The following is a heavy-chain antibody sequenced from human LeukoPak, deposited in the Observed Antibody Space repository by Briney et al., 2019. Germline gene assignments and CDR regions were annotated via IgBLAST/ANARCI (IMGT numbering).Heavy chain of an antibody. CDR1: GGSISSGDYY. J-gene: IGHJ5*02. Sequence: SETLSLTRTVSGGSISSGDYYWSWIRQPPGKGLEWIGYIYYSGSTYYNPSLKSRVTISVDTSKNQFSLKLSSVPAADTAVYYCARVMQSSRFDPWGQGTLVTVSS. CDR2: IYYSGST. CDR3: ARVMQSSRFDP. D-gene: IGHD6-6*01. V-gene: IGHV4-30-4*01.